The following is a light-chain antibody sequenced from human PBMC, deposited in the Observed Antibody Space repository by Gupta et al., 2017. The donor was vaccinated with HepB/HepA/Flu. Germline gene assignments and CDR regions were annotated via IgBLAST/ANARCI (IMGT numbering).Light chain of an antibody. CDR2: VAS. J-gene: IGKJ2*03. V-gene: IGKV3-15*01. CDR3: QQYNSWPGS. Sequence: EIVMPQSPATLSVSPGERATLSCRASQSVSSNLAWYQQKPGQAPRLLIYVASTRATGIPARFSGSGSGTECTLTISGLQSEDFAVYYCQQYNSWPGSCGQGTKLEIK. CDR1: QSVSSN.